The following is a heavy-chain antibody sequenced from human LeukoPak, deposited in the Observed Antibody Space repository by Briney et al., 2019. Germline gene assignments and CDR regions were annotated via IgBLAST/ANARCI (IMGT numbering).Heavy chain of an antibody. J-gene: IGHJ4*02. CDR3: ARGRPRRIAARPGGFDY. CDR2: INHSGST. Sequence: SETLSLTCAVYGGSFSGYYWSWIRQPPGKGLEWIGEINHSGSTNYNPSLKSRVTISVDTSKTQFSLKLSSVTAADTAVYYCARGRPRRIAARPGGFDYWGQGTLVTVSS. CDR1: GGSFSGYY. D-gene: IGHD6-6*01. V-gene: IGHV4-34*01.